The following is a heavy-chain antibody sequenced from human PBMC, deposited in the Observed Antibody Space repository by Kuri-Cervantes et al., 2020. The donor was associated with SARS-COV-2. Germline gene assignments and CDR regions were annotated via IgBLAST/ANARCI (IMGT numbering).Heavy chain of an antibody. D-gene: IGHD3-22*01. CDR3: ARDGYDSSGYYLDY. J-gene: IGHJ4*02. Sequence: GESLKISCAASGFTFSSYAMHWVRQAPGKGLEWVAVISCDGSNKYYAGSVKGRFTISRDNSKNTLYLQMNSLRAEDTAVYYCARDGYDSSGYYLDYWGQGTLVTVSS. V-gene: IGHV3-30-3*01. CDR1: GFTFSSYA. CDR2: ISCDGSNK.